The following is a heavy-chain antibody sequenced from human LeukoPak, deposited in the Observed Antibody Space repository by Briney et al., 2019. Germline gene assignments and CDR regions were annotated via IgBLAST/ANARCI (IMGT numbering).Heavy chain of an antibody. CDR2: ISNSART. J-gene: IGHJ4*02. Sequence: SQTLSLTCTVSGGSISSGGYYWSWIRQHPGKGLEWIGYISNSARTYYIPSLKSRVTMSVDTPKNQFSLKLSSVTAADTAIYYCARSPRDSNWLDYWGQGTLVTVSS. CDR3: ARSPRDSNWLDY. V-gene: IGHV4-31*03. CDR1: GGSISSGGYY. D-gene: IGHD4-11*01.